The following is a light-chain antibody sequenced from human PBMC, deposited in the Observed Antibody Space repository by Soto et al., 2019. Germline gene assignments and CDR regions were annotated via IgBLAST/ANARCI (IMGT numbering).Light chain of an antibody. V-gene: IGKV3-11*01. CDR3: QQRSSWPRNT. Sequence: EIVLTQFPATLSLSPGARATLSCRASQSVPTYLAWYQHKPGQAPRLLIYDISNRATGIPVRFSGSGSGTDFTLTINSLEPEDSATYYCQQRSSWPRNTFGQGSKLEIK. CDR1: QSVPTY. CDR2: DIS. J-gene: IGKJ2*01.